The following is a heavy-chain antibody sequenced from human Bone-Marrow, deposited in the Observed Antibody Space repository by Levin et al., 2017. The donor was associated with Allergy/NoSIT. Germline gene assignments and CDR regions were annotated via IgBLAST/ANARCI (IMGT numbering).Heavy chain of an antibody. D-gene: IGHD2-15*01. CDR2: IWYDGSNK. V-gene: IGHV3-33*01. CDR3: AREYCSGGSCYYAFDI. CDR1: GFTFSSYG. Sequence: SCAASGFTFSSYGMHWVRQAPGKGLEWVAVIWYDGSNKYYADSVKGRFTISRDNSKNTLYLQMNSLRAEDTAVYYCAREYCSGGSCYYAFDIWGQGTMVTVSS. J-gene: IGHJ3*02.